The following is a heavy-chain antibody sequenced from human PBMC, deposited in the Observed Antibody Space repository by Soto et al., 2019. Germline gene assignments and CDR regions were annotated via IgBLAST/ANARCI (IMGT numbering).Heavy chain of an antibody. CDR2: IIPILGIA. Sequence: QVQLVQSGAEVKKPGSSVKVSCKASGGTFSSYTISWVRQAPGQGLEWMGRIIPILGIANYAQKFQGRVTITADKSTSTAYMELRSLRSEDTAVYCCASLWFGDVGRDVWGEGTTVTVS. V-gene: IGHV1-69*02. CDR3: ASLWFGDVGRDV. J-gene: IGHJ6*02. CDR1: GGTFSSYT. D-gene: IGHD3-10*01.